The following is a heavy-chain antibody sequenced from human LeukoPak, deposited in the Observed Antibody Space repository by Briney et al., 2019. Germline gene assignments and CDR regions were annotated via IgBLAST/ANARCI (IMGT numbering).Heavy chain of an antibody. D-gene: IGHD2-2*01. V-gene: IGHV3-21*01. J-gene: IGHJ3*02. CDR1: GFSFSSYS. CDR3: ARVRGLSSTGVGAFDI. Sequence: GGSLRLSCVASGFSFSSYSMNWVRQAPGKGLEWVSSISSSSSYIYYADSVKGRFTISRDNAKNSLYLQMNSLRAEDTAVYYCARVRGLSSTGVGAFDIWGQGTMVTVSS. CDR2: ISSSSSYI.